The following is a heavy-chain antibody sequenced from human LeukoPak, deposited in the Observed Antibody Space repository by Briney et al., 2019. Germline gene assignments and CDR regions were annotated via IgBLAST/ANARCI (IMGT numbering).Heavy chain of an antibody. CDR3: ARAGDIDNL. V-gene: IGHV3-30*03. CDR1: GFTFSNYG. Sequence: GRSLRLSCAASGFTFSNYGMHWVRQAPGKGLEWVSFISYDGSNKYYADSVKGRFTISRDNAKNTLYLQMNSLRVEDTAVYYCARAGDIDNLWGQGTLVTVSS. CDR2: ISYDGSNK. J-gene: IGHJ4*02. D-gene: IGHD5-24*01.